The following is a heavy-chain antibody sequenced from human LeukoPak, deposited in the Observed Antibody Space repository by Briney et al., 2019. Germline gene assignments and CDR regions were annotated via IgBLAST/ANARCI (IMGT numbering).Heavy chain of an antibody. D-gene: IGHD6-13*01. CDR1: GYTFTGYY. CDR3: AKGDSSSWLWFDP. Sequence: GASVKVSCKASGYTFTGYYMHWVRQAPGQGLEWMGWINPNSGGTNYAQKFRGRVTMTRDTSISTAYMELSRLRSDDTAVYYCAKGDSSSWLWFDPWGQGTLVTVSS. CDR2: INPNSGGT. V-gene: IGHV1-2*02. J-gene: IGHJ5*02.